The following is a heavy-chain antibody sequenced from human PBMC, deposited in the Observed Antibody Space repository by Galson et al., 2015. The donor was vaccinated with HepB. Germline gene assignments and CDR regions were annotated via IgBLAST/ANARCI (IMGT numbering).Heavy chain of an antibody. CDR3: AKDPDWVYGSGSYVGYFDY. Sequence: SLRLSCAASGFTFSSYAMSWVRQAPGKGLEWVSAISGSGGSTYYADSVKGRFTISRDNSKNTLYLQMNSLRAEDTAVYYCAKDPDWVYGSGSYVGYFDYWGQGTLVTVSS. CDR2: ISGSGGST. D-gene: IGHD3-10*01. V-gene: IGHV3-23*01. CDR1: GFTFSSYA. J-gene: IGHJ4*02.